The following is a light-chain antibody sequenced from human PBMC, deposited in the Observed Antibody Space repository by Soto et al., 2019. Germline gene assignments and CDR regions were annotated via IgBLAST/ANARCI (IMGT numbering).Light chain of an antibody. V-gene: IGKV3-15*01. J-gene: IGKJ2*01. Sequence: EILMTQSQDTLSVSLGERATLSCRASQSISSNLAWYQQKPGQAPRLLVYGATTRSTGVPARFSGGRSGTQCTLTISSLQSEDFAVYYCQQYKDWPPYTFGQGTKLEIK. CDR2: GAT. CDR3: QQYKDWPPYT. CDR1: QSISSN.